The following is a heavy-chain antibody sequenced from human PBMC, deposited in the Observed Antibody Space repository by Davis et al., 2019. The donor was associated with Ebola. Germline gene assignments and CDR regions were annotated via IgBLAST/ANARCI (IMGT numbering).Heavy chain of an antibody. D-gene: IGHD3-9*01. Sequence: AASVKVSCKASGYTFTSFAMSWVRQAPGQGLEWMGWINTNTGNPTYAQGFTGRFVFSLDTSVSTAYLQISSLKAEDTAVYYCARDKAVLRYFDWQGQFGYWGQGTLVTVSS. CDR2: INTNTGNP. CDR1: GYTFTSFA. V-gene: IGHV7-4-1*02. CDR3: ARDKAVLRYFDWQGQFGY. J-gene: IGHJ4*02.